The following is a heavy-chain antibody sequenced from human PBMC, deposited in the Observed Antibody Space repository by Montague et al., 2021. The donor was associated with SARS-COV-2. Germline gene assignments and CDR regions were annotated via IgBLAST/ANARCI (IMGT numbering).Heavy chain of an antibody. J-gene: IGHJ4*02. CDR3: ARHETGDPSFGD. D-gene: IGHD7-27*01. CDR1: GGSIMSSDYY. CDR2: IYYSGRT. Sequence: SETLSLTCTVSGGSIMSSDYYWGWIRPAPGKGLEWIGSIYYSGRTMYTPSLKTRLTMSIDKSKNQFSLRLNSVTAADTPIYYCARHETGDPSFGDWGQGTLVTVSS. V-gene: IGHV4-39*01.